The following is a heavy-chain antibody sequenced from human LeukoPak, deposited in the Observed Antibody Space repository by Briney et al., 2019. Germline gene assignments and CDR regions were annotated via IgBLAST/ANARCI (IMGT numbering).Heavy chain of an antibody. Sequence: ASVKVSCKASGYTFTSYGITWVRQAPGQGLEWMGWISVYNGDTNYAQKLQGRVTMTTDTSTSTAYMELRSLRSDDTAVYYCARVKYSSSWYSDWFDPWGQGTLVTVSS. CDR3: ARVKYSSSWYSDWFDP. J-gene: IGHJ5*02. CDR2: ISVYNGDT. CDR1: GYTFTSYG. V-gene: IGHV1-18*01. D-gene: IGHD6-13*01.